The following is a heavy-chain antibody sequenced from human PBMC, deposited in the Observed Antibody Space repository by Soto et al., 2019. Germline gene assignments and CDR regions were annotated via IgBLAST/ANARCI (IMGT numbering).Heavy chain of an antibody. J-gene: IGHJ5*02. CDR2: INPHSGAT. D-gene: IGHD3-10*01. CDR1: GYIFSANY. CDR3: VRAHALGFSNWFDP. Sequence: QVILVQSGAEVQKPGASLKVSCKASGYIFSANYIHWVRQAPGQGLEWLGWINPHSGATNYAQKFVGRVAMSAATSASTAYMDLARLKSDDTAVYHCVRAHALGFSNWFDPWGRGTLVTVSS. V-gene: IGHV1-2*02.